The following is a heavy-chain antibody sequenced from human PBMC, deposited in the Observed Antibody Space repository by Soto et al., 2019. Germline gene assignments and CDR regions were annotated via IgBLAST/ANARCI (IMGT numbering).Heavy chain of an antibody. D-gene: IGHD6-13*01. CDR1: GGSFSGYY. CDR3: ARGFAAAGTYYYYGMDV. CDR2: INHSGST. V-gene: IGHV4-34*01. J-gene: IGHJ6*02. Sequence: SETLSLTCAVYGGSFSGYYWSWIRQPPGKGLEWIGEINHSGSTNYNPSLKSRVTISVDTSKNQFSLKLSSVTAADTAVYYCARGFAAAGTYYYYGMDVWGQGTTVTVSS.